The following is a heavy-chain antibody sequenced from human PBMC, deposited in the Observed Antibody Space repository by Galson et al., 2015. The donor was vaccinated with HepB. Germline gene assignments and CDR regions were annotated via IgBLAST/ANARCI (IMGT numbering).Heavy chain of an antibody. D-gene: IGHD6-19*01. Sequence: SVKVSCKASGGTFSSNAITWVRQAPGQGLEWMGGIITMFSTANYAPRLHGRVPITADDFTSTAYMELSSLISEDPAVYYCGRRALPDGSGWSSVYYYYMDVWGKGTTVSVSS. V-gene: IGHV1-69*13. CDR1: GGTFSSNA. J-gene: IGHJ6*03. CDR2: IITMFSTA. CDR3: GRRALPDGSGWSSVYYYYMDV.